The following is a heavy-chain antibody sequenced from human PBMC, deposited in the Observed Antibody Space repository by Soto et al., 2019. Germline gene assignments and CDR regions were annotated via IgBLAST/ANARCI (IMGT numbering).Heavy chain of an antibody. D-gene: IGHD3-3*01. CDR3: ASGFHYDFWSGYFYY. V-gene: IGHV3-7*01. CDR1: GFTFSSYW. Sequence: EVQLVESGGGLVQPGGSLRLSCAASGFTFSSYWMSWVRQAPGKGLEWVANIKQDGSEKYYVDSVKGRFTISRDNAKNSLYLQMNRRRAEDTAVYYCASGFHYDFWSGYFYYWGQGTLVTVSS. J-gene: IGHJ4*02. CDR2: IKQDGSEK.